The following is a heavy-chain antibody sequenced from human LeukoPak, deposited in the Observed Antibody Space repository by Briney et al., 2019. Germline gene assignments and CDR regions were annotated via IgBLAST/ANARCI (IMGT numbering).Heavy chain of an antibody. Sequence: SETLSLTCTVSGGSTSNYYWTWIRQPAGKGQEWIGHIYTNENTNYNPSLKSRVTMSVDTAQNQFSLKLSSVTAADTAVYYCARALRVAGNDYYYYGMDVWGQGTTVTVSS. J-gene: IGHJ6*02. CDR2: IYTNENT. CDR3: ARALRVAGNDYYYYGMDV. V-gene: IGHV4-4*07. CDR1: GGSTSNYY. D-gene: IGHD6-13*01.